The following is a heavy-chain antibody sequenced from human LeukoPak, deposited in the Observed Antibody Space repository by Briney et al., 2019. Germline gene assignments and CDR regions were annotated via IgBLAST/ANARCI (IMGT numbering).Heavy chain of an antibody. CDR1: GFTFSCFS. Sequence: GGSLRLSCEASGFTFSCFSMNWVRQAPGKGLEWVSLIFGNGGRTFYSDSVKGRFTISRDNSKNTLYLQMDSLRVEATAIYYCAKDSIPDGYNSLDYWGQGTLVTVSS. D-gene: IGHD5-24*01. CDR3: AKDSIPDGYNSLDY. V-gene: IGHV3-23*01. CDR2: IFGNGGRT. J-gene: IGHJ4*02.